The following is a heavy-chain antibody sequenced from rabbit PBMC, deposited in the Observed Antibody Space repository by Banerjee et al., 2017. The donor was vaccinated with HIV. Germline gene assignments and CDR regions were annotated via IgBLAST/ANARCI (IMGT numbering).Heavy chain of an antibody. Sequence: QQQLEESGGGLVKPGGTLTLTCKASGIDFSSYYYMCWVRQAPGKGLELIACIYAGSSGSTYYASWAKGRFTISKTSSTTVTLQMTSLTAADTATYFCARGEYSYGYGGYGLWGPGTLVTVS. CDR2: IYAGSSGST. D-gene: IGHD6-1*01. V-gene: IGHV1S45*01. CDR1: GIDFSSYYY. CDR3: ARGEYSYGYGGYGL. J-gene: IGHJ4*01.